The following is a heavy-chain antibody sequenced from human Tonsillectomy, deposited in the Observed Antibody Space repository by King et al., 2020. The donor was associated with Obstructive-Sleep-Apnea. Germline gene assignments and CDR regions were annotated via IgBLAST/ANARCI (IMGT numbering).Heavy chain of an antibody. Sequence: QLVQSGGGMVQAGRSLRLSCTASGFTFGDYAMSWFRQAPGKGLEWVGFIRSQPYGGTIEYAASVKGRFTISRDDSKSIAYLQVSSLKTEDTAVYYCSALRDNGSGLAYWGQGTLVTVSS. V-gene: IGHV3-49*03. CDR3: SALRDNGSGLAY. CDR1: GFTFGDYA. J-gene: IGHJ4*02. CDR2: IRSQPYGGTI. D-gene: IGHD6-19*01.